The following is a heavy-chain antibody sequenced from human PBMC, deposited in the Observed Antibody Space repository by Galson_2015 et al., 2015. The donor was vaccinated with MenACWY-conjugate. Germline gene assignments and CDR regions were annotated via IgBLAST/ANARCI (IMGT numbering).Heavy chain of an antibody. CDR3: AKLTTS. J-gene: IGHJ5*02. CDR1: GFTFSSYS. Sequence: SLRLSCAASGFTFSSYSMSWVRQAPGKGLEWVSTIGGSAGSTHYADSVKGRFTISRDISKNTLYLQMNSLRAEDTAVYYCAKLTTSWGQGTLVTVSS. CDR2: IGGSAGST. D-gene: IGHD3-3*01. V-gene: IGHV3-23*01.